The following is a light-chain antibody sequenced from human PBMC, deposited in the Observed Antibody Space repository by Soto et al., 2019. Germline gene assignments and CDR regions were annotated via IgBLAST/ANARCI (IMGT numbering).Light chain of an antibody. CDR3: CSYAGSYTLVV. CDR1: SSDVGGYNY. V-gene: IGLV2-11*01. CDR2: DVS. J-gene: IGLJ2*01. Sequence: QSALPQPRSMSGSPGQSVTISCTGTSSDVGGYNYVSWYQQHPGKAPKLMIYDVSKRPSGVPDRFSGSKSGNTASLTISGLQAEDEADYYCCSYAGSYTLVVFGGGTKLTVL.